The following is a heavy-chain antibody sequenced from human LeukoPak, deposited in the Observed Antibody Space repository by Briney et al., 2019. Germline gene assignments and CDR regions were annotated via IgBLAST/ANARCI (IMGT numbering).Heavy chain of an antibody. CDR3: ARGVRGGTLRA. CDR1: GGTFSSYA. D-gene: IGHD1-1*01. V-gene: IGHV1-69*05. Sequence: GASVKVSCKASGGTFSSYAISWVRQAPGQGFEWMGGIIPIFGTANYAQKFQGRVTITTDESTSTAYMELSSLRSEDTAVYYCARGVRGGTLRAWGQGTLVTVSS. CDR2: IIPIFGTA. J-gene: IGHJ4*02.